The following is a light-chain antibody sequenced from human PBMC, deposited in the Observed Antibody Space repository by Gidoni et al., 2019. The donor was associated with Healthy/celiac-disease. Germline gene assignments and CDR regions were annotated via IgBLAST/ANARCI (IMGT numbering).Light chain of an antibody. Sequence: AIRMTQSPSSFSASTVDRVTITCRASQGISSYLAWYQQKPGKAPKLLIYAASTLQSGVPSRFSGSGSGTDFTLTISCLQSEDFATYYCQQYYSYPRTFGGXTKVEIK. V-gene: IGKV1-8*01. CDR1: QGISSY. CDR3: QQYYSYPRT. J-gene: IGKJ4*02. CDR2: AAS.